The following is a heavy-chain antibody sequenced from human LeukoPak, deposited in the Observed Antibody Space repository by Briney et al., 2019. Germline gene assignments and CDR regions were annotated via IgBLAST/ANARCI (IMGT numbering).Heavy chain of an antibody. CDR2: IYPGDSDT. CDR1: GYSFTSYW. CDR3: ATYSSGFYYNFFDY. J-gene: IGHJ4*02. Sequence: GESLKISCKGSGYSFTSYWIGWVRQTPGKGLERMGIIYPGDSDTRYGPSFQGQVPISADQSISTASLQWSSLKASDTAMYYCATYSSGFYYNFFDYWGQGPLVTVSS. V-gene: IGHV5-51*03. D-gene: IGHD3-22*01.